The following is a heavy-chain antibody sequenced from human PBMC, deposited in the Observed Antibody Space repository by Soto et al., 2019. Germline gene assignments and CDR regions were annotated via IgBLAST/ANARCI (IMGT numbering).Heavy chain of an antibody. V-gene: IGHV3-23*01. Sequence: PGGSLRLSCAASGFTFSSYAMSWVRQAPGKGLEWVSAISGSGGSTYYADSVKGRFTISRDNSKNTLYLQMNSLRAEDTAVYYCANHDYGDYPDAVYYFGMDAGGQGTTVSVSS. CDR3: ANHDYGDYPDAVYYFGMDA. CDR1: GFTFSSYA. D-gene: IGHD4-17*01. CDR2: ISGSGGST. J-gene: IGHJ6*02.